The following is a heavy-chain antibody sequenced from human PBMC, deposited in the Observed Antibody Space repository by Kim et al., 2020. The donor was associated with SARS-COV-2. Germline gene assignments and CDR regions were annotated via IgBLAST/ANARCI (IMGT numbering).Heavy chain of an antibody. V-gene: IGHV1-69*02. CDR3: ARHYCSGGSCYYGMDV. D-gene: IGHD2-15*01. J-gene: IGHJ6*02. Sequence: KCQGRVTITADKSTSTAYMELSSLRSEDTAVYYCARHYCSGGSCYYGMDVWGQGTTVTVSS.